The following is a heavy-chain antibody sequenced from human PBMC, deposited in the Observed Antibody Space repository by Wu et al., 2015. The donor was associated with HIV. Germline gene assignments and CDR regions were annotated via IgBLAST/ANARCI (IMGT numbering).Heavy chain of an antibody. V-gene: IGHV1-69*13. CDR3: AFGQAPTISDYYYMDV. D-gene: IGHD5-12*01. CDR1: GGAFSNYA. CDR2: IIPNFGTI. Sequence: QVQLVQSGAEVKKPGSSVKVSCEASGGAFSNYAFSWVRQAPGQGLEWMGRIIPNFGTINYAQRFQGRVTITADESTSTAYMELRRLRFDDTAVYYCAFGQAPTISDYYYMDVWGKGTTITVSS. J-gene: IGHJ6*03.